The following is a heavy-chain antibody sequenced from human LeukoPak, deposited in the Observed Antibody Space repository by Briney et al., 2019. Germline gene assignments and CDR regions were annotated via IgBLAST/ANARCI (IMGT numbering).Heavy chain of an antibody. CDR2: TSSSDAGT. CDR3: AKETSITGAGDF. V-gene: IGHV3-23*01. D-gene: IGHD1-20*01. CDR1: GFTLSTYA. Sequence: GGSLRLSCAASGFTLSTYAMSWVRQTPGKGLEWVAATSSSDAGTYHADSVRGRFTNSRDNSKNTLYLQMHSLRAEDTAVYYCAKETSITGAGDFWGQGALVTVSS. J-gene: IGHJ4*02.